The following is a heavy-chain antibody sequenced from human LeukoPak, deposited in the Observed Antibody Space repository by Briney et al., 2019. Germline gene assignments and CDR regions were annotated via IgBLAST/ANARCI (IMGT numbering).Heavy chain of an antibody. CDR2: IYYSGST. V-gene: IGHV4-31*03. Sequence: PSQTLSLTCTVSGGSISSGGYYWSWIRQHPGKGLEWIGYIYYSGSTYYSPSLKSRVTISVDTSKNQFSLKLSSVTAADTAVYYCACVLRYFDWAPGYWGQGTLVTVSS. CDR3: ACVLRYFDWAPGY. D-gene: IGHD3-9*01. J-gene: IGHJ4*02. CDR1: GGSISSGGYY.